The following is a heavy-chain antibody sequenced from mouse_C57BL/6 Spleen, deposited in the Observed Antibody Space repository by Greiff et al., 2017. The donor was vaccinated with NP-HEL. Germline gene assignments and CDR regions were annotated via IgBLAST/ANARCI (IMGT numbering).Heavy chain of an antibody. CDR2: INPNNGGT. CDR1: GYTFTDYN. Sequence: VQLKESGPELVKPGASVKMSCKASGYTFTDYNMHWVKQSHGKSLEWIGYINPNNGGTSYNQKFKGKATLTVNKSSSTAYMELRSLTSEDSAVYYCARYDDYEAWFAYWGQGTLVTVSA. D-gene: IGHD2-4*01. J-gene: IGHJ3*01. V-gene: IGHV1-22*01. CDR3: ARYDDYEAWFAY.